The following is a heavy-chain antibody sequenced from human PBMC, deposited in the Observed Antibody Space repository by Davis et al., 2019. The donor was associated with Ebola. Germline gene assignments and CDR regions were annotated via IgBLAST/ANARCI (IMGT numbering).Heavy chain of an antibody. D-gene: IGHD4-17*01. CDR2: IDPSDSYT. V-gene: IGHV5-10-1*01. CDR3: ARRYGDYANWFDP. Sequence: KVSCKGSGYSFTSYWISWVRQMPGKGLEWMGRIDPSDSYTNYSPSFQGHVTISADKSISTAYLQWSSLKASDTAMYYCARRYGDYANWFDPWGQGTLVTVSS. J-gene: IGHJ5*02. CDR1: GYSFTSYW.